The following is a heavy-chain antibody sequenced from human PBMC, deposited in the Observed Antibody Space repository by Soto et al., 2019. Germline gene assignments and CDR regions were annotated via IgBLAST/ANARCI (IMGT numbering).Heavy chain of an antibody. Sequence: SETLSLTCTVSGDSMTSSNWWNWVRQPPGKGLEWIGEAHHSGRTNYNPSLRSRVTISVDTSKNQFSLKLNSVTATDTAVYYCVRRAGAVAGTSRFDSWGQGMLVTVSS. CDR3: VRRAGAVAGTSRFDS. CDR2: AHHSGRT. V-gene: IGHV4-4*02. D-gene: IGHD6-19*01. CDR1: GDSMTSSNW. J-gene: IGHJ4*02.